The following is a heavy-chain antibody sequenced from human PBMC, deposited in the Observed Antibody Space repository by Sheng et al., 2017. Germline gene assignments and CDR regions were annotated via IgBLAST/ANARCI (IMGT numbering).Heavy chain of an antibody. CDR1: GGSISSSSYY. V-gene: IGHV4-39*07. D-gene: IGHD3-10*01. J-gene: IGHJ4*02. CDR2: IYYSGST. CDR3: ARDPYYYGSGATT. Sequence: QLQLQESGPGLVKPSETLSLTCTVSGGSISSSSYYWGWIRQPPGKGLEWIGSIYYSGSTYYNPSLKSRVTISVDTSKNQFSLKLTSVTAADTAMYYCARDPYYYGSGATTWGQGTLVHRLL.